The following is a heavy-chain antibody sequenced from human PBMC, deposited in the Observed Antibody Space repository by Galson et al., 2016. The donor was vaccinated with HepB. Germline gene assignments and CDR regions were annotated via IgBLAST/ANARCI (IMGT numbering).Heavy chain of an antibody. V-gene: IGHV3-23*01. CDR1: GFTFSSDA. Sequence: SLRLSCAASGFTFSSDAMNWVRQAPGKGLQWVSGISGGGVSTHYADSVKGRFNISRDNSKNTLYLQMNSLGAEDTAVYYCAKGRYCGGDCYSSDYWGQGTLVTVSS. CDR3: AKGRYCGGDCYSSDY. CDR2: ISGGGVST. J-gene: IGHJ4*02. D-gene: IGHD2-21*02.